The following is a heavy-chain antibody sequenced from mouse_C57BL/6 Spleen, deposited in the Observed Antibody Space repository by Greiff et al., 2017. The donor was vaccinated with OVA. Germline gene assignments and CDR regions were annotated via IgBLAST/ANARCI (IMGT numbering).Heavy chain of an antibody. CDR3: AGAGEGYYYGSSEWYFDD. Sequence: VQLQESGAELVKPGASVKISCKASGYAFSSSWMNWVKQRPGKGLEWIGRIYPGGGDTNYTGTVKGRATLTADNSSSTAYMQLSSLTSEDCAIYFGAGAGEGYYYGSSEWYFDDWGTGTTVTVSS. J-gene: IGHJ1*03. D-gene: IGHD1-1*01. CDR2: IYPGGGDT. CDR1: GYAFSSSW. V-gene: IGHV1-82*01.